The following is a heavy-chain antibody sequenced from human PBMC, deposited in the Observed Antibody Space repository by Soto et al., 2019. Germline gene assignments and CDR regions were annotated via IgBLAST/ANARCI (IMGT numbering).Heavy chain of an antibody. D-gene: IGHD2-15*01. CDR3: ARLYCSGGRCYWLDY. V-gene: IGHV1-18*01. Sequence: ASVKVSCKASGYTFTSYFISWVRQAPGQGLEWMGWISAYNGNTNYAQKLQGRVTMTTDTSTSTAYMELRSLRSDDTAVYYCARLYCSGGRCYWLDYWGQGTTVTVSS. J-gene: IGHJ4*03. CDR1: GYTFTSYF. CDR2: ISAYNGNT.